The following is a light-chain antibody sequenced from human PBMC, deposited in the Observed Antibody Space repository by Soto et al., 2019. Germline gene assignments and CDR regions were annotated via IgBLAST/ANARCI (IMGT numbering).Light chain of an antibody. CDR3: QQYYNTPWT. V-gene: IGKV4-1*01. CDR2: LAS. Sequence: DIVMTQSPDSLAVSLGERATINCKSSQSVLYNSNNKNYLAWYQQKPGQPPKLLIYLASTRESGVPDRFSGSGSGTEFTLTISSLQAEDVAVYYCQQYYNTPWTFGQGTKVEIK. CDR1: QSVLYNSNNKNY. J-gene: IGKJ1*01.